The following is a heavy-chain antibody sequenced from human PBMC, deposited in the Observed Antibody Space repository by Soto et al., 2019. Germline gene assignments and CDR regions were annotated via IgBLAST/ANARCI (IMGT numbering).Heavy chain of an antibody. CDR3: AREGTMIVVGPMDV. D-gene: IGHD3-22*01. Sequence: QVQLQESGPGLVKPSETLSLTCTVSGGSISSYYWSWIRQPAGKGLEWIGRIYTSGSTNYNPSLKSRVTMSVDTSKNQFSLKLSSVPAADTAVYYCAREGTMIVVGPMDVWGQGTTVTVSS. V-gene: IGHV4-4*07. CDR2: IYTSGST. J-gene: IGHJ6*02. CDR1: GGSISSYY.